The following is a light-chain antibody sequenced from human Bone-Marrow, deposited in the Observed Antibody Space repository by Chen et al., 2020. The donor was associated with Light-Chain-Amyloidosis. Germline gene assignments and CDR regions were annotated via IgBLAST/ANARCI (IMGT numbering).Light chain of an antibody. CDR1: QTISSNY. Sequence: DIVLTPSPGTLSLSPGEGANLPCRASQTISSNYLTWYQQKFGQAPRLLIYGSSSRATGIPDRFTGSGSGTDFTLTINRLEPEDFAMYYCQQYGTSPLTFGGGTKVEIK. J-gene: IGKJ4*01. CDR3: QQYGTSPLT. V-gene: IGKV3-20*01. CDR2: GSS.